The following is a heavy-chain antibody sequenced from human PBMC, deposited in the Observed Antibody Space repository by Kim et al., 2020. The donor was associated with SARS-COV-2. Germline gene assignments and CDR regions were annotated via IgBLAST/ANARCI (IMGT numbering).Heavy chain of an antibody. D-gene: IGHD2-2*01. Sequence: ASVKVSCKASGYTFTSYGISWVRQAPGQGLEWMGWISAYNGNTNYAQKLQGRVTMTTDTSTSTAYIELRSLRSDDTAVYYCARGIVVVPAAMVGYYYYGMDVWGQGTTVTVSS. CDR3: ARGIVVVPAAMVGYYYYGMDV. J-gene: IGHJ6*02. V-gene: IGHV1-18*04. CDR1: GYTFTSYG. CDR2: ISAYNGNT.